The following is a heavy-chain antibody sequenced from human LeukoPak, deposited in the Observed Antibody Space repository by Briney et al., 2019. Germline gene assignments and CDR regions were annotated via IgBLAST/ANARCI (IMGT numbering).Heavy chain of an antibody. J-gene: IGHJ3*02. Sequence: GAPVTVSCTASGGTFSSYAISWVRQAPGQGLEWMGGIIPIFGTANYAQKFQGRVTITTDESTSTAYMELSSLRSEDTAVYYCARDWDLILREGGDAFDIWGQGTMVTVSS. CDR2: IIPIFGTA. D-gene: IGHD1-26*01. V-gene: IGHV1-69*05. CDR1: GGTFSSYA. CDR3: ARDWDLILREGGDAFDI.